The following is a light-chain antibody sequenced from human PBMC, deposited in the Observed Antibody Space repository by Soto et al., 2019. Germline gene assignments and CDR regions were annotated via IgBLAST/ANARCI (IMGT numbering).Light chain of an antibody. Sequence: QSVLTQPASVSGSPGQSVTISCTGTSSDIGAYKYVSWYQHHPGKSPRLLIYEVSNRPSGVSNRFSASKSGNTASLTISGLQAEGEADYYCCSYRSSSTLVFGGGTKVTVL. J-gene: IGLJ2*01. CDR3: CSYRSSSTLV. V-gene: IGLV2-14*01. CDR2: EVS. CDR1: SSDIGAYKY.